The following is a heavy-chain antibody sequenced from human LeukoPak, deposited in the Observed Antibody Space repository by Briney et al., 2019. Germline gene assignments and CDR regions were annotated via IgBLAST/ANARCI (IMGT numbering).Heavy chain of an antibody. CDR2: IYPGDSDT. V-gene: IGHV5-51*01. J-gene: IGHJ4*02. Sequence: GESLKVSCQGSGYSFTSYWIGWVRQMPGKGLEWMGIIYPGDSDTRYSPSFQGQVTISADKSISTAYLQWSSLKASDTAMYYCARSPVDTAMAYYFDYWGQGTLVTVSS. CDR3: ARSPVDTAMAYYFDY. D-gene: IGHD5-18*01. CDR1: GYSFTSYW.